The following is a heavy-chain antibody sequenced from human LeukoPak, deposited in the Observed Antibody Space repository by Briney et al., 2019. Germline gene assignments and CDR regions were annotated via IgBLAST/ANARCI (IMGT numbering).Heavy chain of an antibody. CDR3: ANLWEMGY. J-gene: IGHJ4*02. CDR2: IKQDGSHS. Sequence: PGESLRLSCAASGFTFSDYCMAWVRQAPGKGLEWVANIKQDGSHSYYVDSVRGRFTISRDNAKSSLFLQMNSLRVEDTAVYYCANLWEMGYWGQGTLVTVSS. D-gene: IGHD1-26*01. CDR1: GFTFSDYC. V-gene: IGHV3-7*01.